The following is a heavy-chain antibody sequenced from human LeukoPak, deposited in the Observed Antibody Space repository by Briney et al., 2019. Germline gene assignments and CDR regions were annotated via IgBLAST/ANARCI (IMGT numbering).Heavy chain of an antibody. V-gene: IGHV3-21*01. Sequence: GGSLRLSCAASGFIFSSYSMNWVRQAPGKGLEWASAISANGDSTYYADSVKGRFTISRDNAKNSLYLQMNSLRAEDTAVYYCARGSRQLYYYFDYWGQGTLVTVSS. CDR1: GFIFSSYS. CDR2: ISANGDST. J-gene: IGHJ4*02. CDR3: ARGSRQLYYYFDY. D-gene: IGHD5-18*01.